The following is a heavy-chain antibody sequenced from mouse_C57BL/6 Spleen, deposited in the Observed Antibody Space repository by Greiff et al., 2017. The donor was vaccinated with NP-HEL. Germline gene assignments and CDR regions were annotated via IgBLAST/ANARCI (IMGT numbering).Heavy chain of an antibody. Sequence: QVQLKQSGAELVRPGASVKLSCKASGYTFTDYYINWVKQRPGQGLEWIARIYPGSGNTYYNEKFKGKATLTAEKSSSTAYMQLSSLTSEDSAVYFCARTYDYDEWYFDVWGTGTTVTVSS. D-gene: IGHD2-4*01. CDR1: GYTFTDYY. CDR3: ARTYDYDEWYFDV. CDR2: IYPGSGNT. J-gene: IGHJ1*03. V-gene: IGHV1-76*01.